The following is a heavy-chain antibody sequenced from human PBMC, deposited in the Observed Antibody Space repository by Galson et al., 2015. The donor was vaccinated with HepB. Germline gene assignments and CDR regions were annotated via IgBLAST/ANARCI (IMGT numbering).Heavy chain of an antibody. CDR2: FDPEDGET. D-gene: IGHD1-26*01. J-gene: IGHJ4*02. V-gene: IGHV1-24*01. CDR3: ATGEGYSGSYNFDY. CDR1: GYTLTELS. Sequence: SVKVSCKVSGYTLTELSMHWVRQAPGKGLEWMGGFDPEDGETIYAQKFQGRVTMTEDTSTDTAYMELSSLRSEDTAVYYCATGEGYSGSYNFDYWGPGTLVTVSS.